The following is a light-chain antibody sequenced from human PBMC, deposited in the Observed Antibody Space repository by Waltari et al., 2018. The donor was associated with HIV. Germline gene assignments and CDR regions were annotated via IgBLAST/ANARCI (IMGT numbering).Light chain of an antibody. CDR3: SSYGGRDMRVV. CDR1: DSDIGSTNF. J-gene: IGLJ2*01. Sequence: ALTQPPSASGSPGQSVTISCTGGDSDIGSTNFVSWYQKHRGTATKLMHYEVNKRPSGAAQRCCGAKSGRVASVTVSGLQADDEADYYCSSYGGRDMRVVFGGGTKLTVL. V-gene: IGLV2-8*01. CDR2: EVN.